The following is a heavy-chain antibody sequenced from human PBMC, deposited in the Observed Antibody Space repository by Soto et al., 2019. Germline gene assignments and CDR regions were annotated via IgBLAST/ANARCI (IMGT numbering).Heavy chain of an antibody. J-gene: IGHJ5*02. Sequence: SETLSLTCTVSGGSVGSSTYYWSWIRQPPGKGLEWIGYIYYSGSTNYNPSLKSRVTISVDTSKNQFSLKLSSVTAADTAVYYCARVVIAANNWFDPWGQGTLVTV. D-gene: IGHD2-15*01. CDR1: GGSVGSSTYY. V-gene: IGHV4-61*01. CDR3: ARVVIAANNWFDP. CDR2: IYYSGST.